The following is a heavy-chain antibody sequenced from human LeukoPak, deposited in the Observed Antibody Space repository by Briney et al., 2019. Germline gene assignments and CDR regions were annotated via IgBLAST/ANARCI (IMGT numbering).Heavy chain of an antibody. Sequence: PGGSLRLSCAASGFTFSSYAMSWVRQAPGKGLEWVSTISGSGGNTYYADSVKGRFTISRDNSKNTLHLQMNSLRAEDTAVYYCASARYCSGGSCSYYYGMDVWAKGPRSPSPQ. V-gene: IGHV3-23*01. D-gene: IGHD2-15*01. CDR1: GFTFSSYA. CDR3: ASARYCSGGSCSYYYGMDV. J-gene: IGHJ6*04. CDR2: ISGSGGNT.